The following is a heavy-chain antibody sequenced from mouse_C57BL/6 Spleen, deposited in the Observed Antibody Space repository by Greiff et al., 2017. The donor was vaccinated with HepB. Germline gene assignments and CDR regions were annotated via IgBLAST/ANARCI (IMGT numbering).Heavy chain of an antibody. CDR3: ASRYDYDGLYYAMDY. J-gene: IGHJ4*01. CDR1: GFSLTSYG. Sequence: QVQLQQSGPGLVQPSQSLSITCTVSGFSLTSYGVHWVRQSPGKGLEWLGVIWSGGSTDYNAAFISRLSISKDNSKSQVFFKMNSLQADDTAIYYCASRYDYDGLYYAMDYWGQGTSVTVSS. D-gene: IGHD2-4*01. V-gene: IGHV2-2*01. CDR2: IWSGGST.